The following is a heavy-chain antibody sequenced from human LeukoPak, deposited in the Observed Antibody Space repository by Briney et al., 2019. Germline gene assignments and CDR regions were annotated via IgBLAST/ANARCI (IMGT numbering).Heavy chain of an antibody. CDR2: IIPIFDTA. D-gene: IGHD1-26*01. CDR3: ARDGVGATKRGAFDY. V-gene: IGHV1-69*13. CDR1: GGTFSSYA. J-gene: IGHJ4*02. Sequence: ASVKVSCKASGGTFSSYAISWVRQAPGQGLEWMGGIIPIFDTANYAQKFQGRVTITADESTSTAYMELSSLKSEGTAVYYCARDGVGATKRGAFDYWGQGTLVTVSS.